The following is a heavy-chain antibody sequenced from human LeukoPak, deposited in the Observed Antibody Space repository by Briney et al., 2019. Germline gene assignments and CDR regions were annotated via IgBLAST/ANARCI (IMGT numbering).Heavy chain of an antibody. D-gene: IGHD1-26*01. CDR2: ISYDGSNK. CDR3: ARSGSSAMTVAFDY. J-gene: IGHJ4*02. CDR1: GFTFSSYG. Sequence: GGSLRLSCAASGFTFSSYGMHWVRQAPGKGLEWVAVISYDGSNKYYADSVKGRFTISRDNSKNTLYLQMNSLRAEDTAVYYCARSGSSAMTVAFDYWGQGTLVTVSS. V-gene: IGHV3-30*03.